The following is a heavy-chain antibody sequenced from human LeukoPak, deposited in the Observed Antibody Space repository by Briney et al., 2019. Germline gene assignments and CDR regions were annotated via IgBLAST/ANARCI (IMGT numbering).Heavy chain of an antibody. J-gene: IGHJ4*02. CDR1: GYTFGSYV. CDR2: ISTYSGNS. CDR3: ARTMTTLTTHGELDF. V-gene: IGHV1-18*01. D-gene: IGHD3-10*02. Sequence: ASVKVSCKASGYTFGSYVLTWVRQAPGQGLEWMGRISTYSGNSNYAQKFQDRVTMTTDTSTSTAYMDLRNLSSDDTAVYYCARTMTTLTTHGELDFWGQGTLITVSS.